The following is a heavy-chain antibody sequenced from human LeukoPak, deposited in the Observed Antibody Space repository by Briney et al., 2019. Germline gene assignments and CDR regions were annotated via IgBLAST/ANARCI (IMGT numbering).Heavy chain of an antibody. D-gene: IGHD3-3*01. CDR1: GGSISSGGYY. J-gene: IGHJ4*02. V-gene: IGHV4-31*03. CDR3: ARVRTNYDFWSGTLDY. Sequence: SETLSLTCTVSGGSISSGGYYWTWIRQHPGKGLEWIGYIYYSGSTYYNPSLKSRVTISVDTSKNQFSLKLSSVTAADTAVYYCARVRTNYDFWSGTLDYWGQGTLVTVSS. CDR2: IYYSGST.